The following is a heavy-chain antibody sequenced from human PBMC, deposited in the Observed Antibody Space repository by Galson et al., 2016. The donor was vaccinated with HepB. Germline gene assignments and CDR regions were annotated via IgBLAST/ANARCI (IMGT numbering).Heavy chain of an antibody. CDR2: ISAYNGNT. V-gene: IGHV1-18*04. J-gene: IGHJ5*02. CDR1: GYTFTSYG. D-gene: IGHD2-2*01. CDR3: ARDLGYCTRTTCYRNWFDP. Sequence: SCKASGYTFTSYGITWVRQAPGQGLEWMGWISAYNGNTNYAQKLQGRVTMTTDTSTSTAYMELRSLRSDDTAVYYCARDLGYCTRTTCYRNWFDPWGQGTLVPVSS.